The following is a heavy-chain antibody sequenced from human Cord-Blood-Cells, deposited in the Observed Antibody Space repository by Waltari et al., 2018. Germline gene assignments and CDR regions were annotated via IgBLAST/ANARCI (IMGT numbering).Heavy chain of an antibody. V-gene: IGHV4-39*01. J-gene: IGHJ4*02. CDR3: ARQPYDFWSGYYLDY. Sequence: QLQLQESGPGLVKPSETLSLTCTVSVGSISSSSYYWGWIRQPPGTGLEWIGSIYYSGSTYYNPSLKSRVTISVDTSKNQFSLKLSSVTAADTAVYYCARQPYDFWSGYYLDYWGQGTLVTVSS. CDR2: IYYSGST. D-gene: IGHD3-3*01. CDR1: VGSISSSSYY.